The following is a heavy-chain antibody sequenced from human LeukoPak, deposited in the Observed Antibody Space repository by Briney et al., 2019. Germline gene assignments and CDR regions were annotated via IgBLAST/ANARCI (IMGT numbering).Heavy chain of an antibody. CDR1: GYTFTSYG. Sequence: ASVKVSCKASGYTFTSYGISWVRQAPGQGLEWMGWISAYNGNTNYAQKLQGRVTMTTDTSTSTAYMELRSLRSDDTAVYYCARVSYYDSSGYRYYFDYWGQGTLVTVSS. J-gene: IGHJ4*02. CDR3: ARVSYYDSSGYRYYFDY. D-gene: IGHD3-22*01. CDR2: ISAYNGNT. V-gene: IGHV1-18*01.